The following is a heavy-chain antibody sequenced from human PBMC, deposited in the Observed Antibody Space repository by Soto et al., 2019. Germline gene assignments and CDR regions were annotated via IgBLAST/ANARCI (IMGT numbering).Heavy chain of an antibody. Sequence: QVQLVQSGSEVKKPGSSVKVSCKASGGTFSSHVITWVRQAPGQGLEWMGGIIPIFDTTNYAQKFQGRVTITAHESTSTAYVDLSSMRPDDTAVYYCARAQTMHLGDAYDIWGQGTVVTVSS. V-gene: IGHV1-69*01. J-gene: IGHJ3*02. D-gene: IGHD3-10*01. CDR3: ARAQTMHLGDAYDI. CDR2: IIPIFDTT. CDR1: GGTFSSHV.